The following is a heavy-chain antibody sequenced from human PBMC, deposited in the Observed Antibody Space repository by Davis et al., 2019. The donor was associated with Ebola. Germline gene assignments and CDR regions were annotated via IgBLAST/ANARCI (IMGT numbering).Heavy chain of an antibody. Sequence: MPSETLSLTCTVSAGSISSSSYYRGWIRHPPGKGLEWTGSIHYSCITYYNPSLKSRVTISVDTSKNQFALKLSSVTAADTAVYDCARGHSYGSMVYGMDVWGKVTTVTVSS. CDR2: IHYSCIT. V-gene: IGHV4-39*01. CDR3: ARGHSYGSMVYGMDV. CDR1: AGSISSSSYY. J-gene: IGHJ6*01. D-gene: IGHD5-18*01.